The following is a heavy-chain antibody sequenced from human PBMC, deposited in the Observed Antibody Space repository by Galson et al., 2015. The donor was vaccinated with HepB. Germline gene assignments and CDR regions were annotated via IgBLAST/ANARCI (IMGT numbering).Heavy chain of an antibody. Sequence: SLRLSCAASGFTFSSYWMHWVRQAPGKGLVWVSRIKSDGSTTSYADSVKGRFTISRDNAKNTLYLQMNSLRAEDTAVYYCARGEYCSSTSCYWVNYYGLDVWGQGTTVTVSS. CDR3: ARGEYCSSTSCYWVNYYGLDV. CDR1: GFTFSSYW. J-gene: IGHJ6*02. V-gene: IGHV3-74*01. CDR2: IKSDGSTT. D-gene: IGHD2-2*01.